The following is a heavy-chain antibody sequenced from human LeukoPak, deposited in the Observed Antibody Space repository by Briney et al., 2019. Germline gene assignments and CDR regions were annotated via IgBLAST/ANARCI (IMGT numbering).Heavy chain of an antibody. CDR3: ARVNKEWELPDY. Sequence: ASVKVSCKASGYTFTGYYMHWVRQAPGQGLEWMGWINPNSGGTNYAQKFQGRVTMTRDTPISTAYMELSRLRSDDTAVYYCARVNKEWELPDYWGQGTLVTVSS. J-gene: IGHJ4*02. CDR2: INPNSGGT. V-gene: IGHV1-2*02. CDR1: GYTFTGYY. D-gene: IGHD1-26*01.